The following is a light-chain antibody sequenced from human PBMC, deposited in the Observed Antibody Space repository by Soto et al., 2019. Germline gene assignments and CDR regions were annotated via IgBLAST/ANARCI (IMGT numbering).Light chain of an antibody. Sequence: QSVLTQPASVSGSPGQSITISCTGTSSDVGGYNYVSWYQQHPGKAPKFMIYDVSNRPSGVSNRFSGSKSGNTASLTISGLQAEDEADYYCGSYTTSNTRQIVFGAGTKVT. J-gene: IGLJ1*01. CDR1: SSDVGGYNY. CDR2: DVS. CDR3: GSYTTSNTRQIV. V-gene: IGLV2-14*01.